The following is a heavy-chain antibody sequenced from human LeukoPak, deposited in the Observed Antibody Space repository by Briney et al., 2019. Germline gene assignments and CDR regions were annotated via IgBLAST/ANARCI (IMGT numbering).Heavy chain of an antibody. D-gene: IGHD5/OR15-5a*01. J-gene: IGHJ5*02. Sequence: SETLSLTCTVSGGSISSGGYYWSWIRQHPGKGPEWIGYIYYSGSTYYNPSLKSRVTISVDTSKNQFSLKLSSVTAADTAVYYCARVSLRNWFDPWGQGTLVTVSS. V-gene: IGHV4-31*03. CDR1: GGSISSGGYY. CDR2: IYYSGST. CDR3: ARVSLRNWFDP.